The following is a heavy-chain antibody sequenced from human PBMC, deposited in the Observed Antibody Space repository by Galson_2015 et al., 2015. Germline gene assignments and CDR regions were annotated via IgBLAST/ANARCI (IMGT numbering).Heavy chain of an antibody. V-gene: IGHV3-21*01. CDR2: ISSTTSYI. D-gene: IGHD1-1*01. CDR1: GFIFTSYT. CDR3: ARGNGDFDY. Sequence: SLRLSCAASGFIFTSYTMNWVRQAPGKGLEWVSSISSTTSYIHYTDSVKGRFTISRDNAKNSLYLQMNSLRAEDTAVYYCARGNGDFDYWGQGTLVTVSS. J-gene: IGHJ4*02.